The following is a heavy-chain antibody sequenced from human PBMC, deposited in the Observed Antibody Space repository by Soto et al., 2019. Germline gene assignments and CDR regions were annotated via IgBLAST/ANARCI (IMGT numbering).Heavy chain of an antibody. D-gene: IGHD5-12*01. Sequence: SVKVSCKASGCTFSSYAISWVRQAPGQGLEWMGGIIPIFGTANYAQKFQGRVTITADESTSTAYMELSSLRSEDTAVYYCAREGSGYDFFDYWGQGTLVTVSS. J-gene: IGHJ4*02. V-gene: IGHV1-69*13. CDR2: IIPIFGTA. CDR3: AREGSGYDFFDY. CDR1: GCTFSSYA.